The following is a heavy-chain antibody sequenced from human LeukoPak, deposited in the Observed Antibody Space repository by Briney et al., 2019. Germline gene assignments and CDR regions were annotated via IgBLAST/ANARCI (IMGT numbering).Heavy chain of an antibody. V-gene: IGHV1-18*01. Sequence: GASVKVSCKTSGYSFTSYGISWVRQAPGQGLEWMGWISATNGNTKYTQRLQGRVTMTEDTSTDTAYMELSSLRSEDTAVYYCAIRLATSYYFDYWGQGTLVTVSS. CDR2: ISATNGNT. CDR3: AIRLATSYYFDY. J-gene: IGHJ4*02. CDR1: GYSFTSYG. D-gene: IGHD5-12*01.